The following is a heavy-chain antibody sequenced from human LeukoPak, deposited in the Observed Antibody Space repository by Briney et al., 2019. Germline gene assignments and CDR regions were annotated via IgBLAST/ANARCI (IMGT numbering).Heavy chain of an antibody. CDR3: EFWSGYRDY. CDR1: GGTFSSYA. V-gene: IGHV1-69*04. Sequence: ASVEVSCKASGGTFSSYAISWVRQAPGQGLEWMGRIMPILGIANYAQKFQGRVTITADKSTSTAYMELSSLRSEDTVVYCCEFWSGYRDYWGQGTMVTVSS. CDR2: IMPILGIA. D-gene: IGHD3-3*01. J-gene: IGHJ4*02.